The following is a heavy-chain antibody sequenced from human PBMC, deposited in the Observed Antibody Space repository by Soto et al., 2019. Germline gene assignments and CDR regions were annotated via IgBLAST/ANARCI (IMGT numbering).Heavy chain of an antibody. CDR3: ARCENVVVPADAPHYYYYYGMDV. V-gene: IGHV1-3*01. CDR2: INAGNGNT. D-gene: IGHD2-2*01. J-gene: IGHJ6*02. Sequence: ASVKVSCKASGYTFTSYAMHWVRQAPGQRLEWMRWINAGNGNTKYSQKFQGRVTITRDTSASTAYMELSSLRSEDTAVYYCARCENVVVPADAPHYYYYYGMDVWGQGTTVTVSS. CDR1: GYTFTSYA.